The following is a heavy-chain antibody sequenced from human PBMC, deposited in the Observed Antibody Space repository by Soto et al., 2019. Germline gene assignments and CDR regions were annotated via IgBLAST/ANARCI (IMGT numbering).Heavy chain of an antibody. V-gene: IGHV1-18*01. CDR3: ARAVSHFYHYYYMDV. CDR2: IRAFNGNT. CDR1: GYTFTTYD. D-gene: IGHD2-8*01. J-gene: IGHJ6*03. Sequence: QVQLVQSGAEVKKSGASVKVSCKASGYTFTTYDISWVRQAPGQGLEWMGWIRAFNGNTNYAQKLQGRVTMTTDPSTSTAYMELRSLRSDDTAVYYCARAVSHFYHYYYMDVWGKGTTVTVSS.